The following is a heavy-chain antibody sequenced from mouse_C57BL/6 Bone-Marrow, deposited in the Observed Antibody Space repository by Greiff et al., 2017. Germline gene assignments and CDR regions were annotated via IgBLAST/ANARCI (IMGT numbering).Heavy chain of an antibody. CDR2: SRNKANDYTT. CDR3: ARDAEGSLYAMDY. J-gene: IGHJ4*01. Sequence: EVNLVESGGGLVQSGRSLRLSCATSGFTFSDFYMEWVRQAPGKGLEWIAASRNKANDYTTEYSASVKGRFIVSRDTSQSILYLQMNALRAEDTAIYYCARDAEGSLYAMDYWGQGTSVTVSS. CDR1: GFTFSDFY. V-gene: IGHV7-1*01.